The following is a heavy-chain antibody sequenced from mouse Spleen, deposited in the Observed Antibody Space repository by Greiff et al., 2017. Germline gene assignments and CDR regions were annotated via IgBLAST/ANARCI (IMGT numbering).Heavy chain of an antibody. J-gene: IGHJ3*01. CDR2: ISYDGSN. V-gene: IGHV3-6*01. CDR1: GYSITSGYY. CDR3: ARDYYGRRFAY. Sequence: EVKLVESGPGLVKPSQSLSLTCSVTGYSITSGYYWNWIRQFPGNKLEWMGYISYDGSNNYNPSLKNRISITRDTSKNQFFLKLNSVTTEDTATYYCARDYYGRRFAYWGQGTLVTVSA. D-gene: IGHD1-1*01.